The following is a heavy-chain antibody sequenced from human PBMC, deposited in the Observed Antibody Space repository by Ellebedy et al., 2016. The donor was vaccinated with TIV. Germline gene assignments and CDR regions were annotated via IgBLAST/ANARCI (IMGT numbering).Heavy chain of an antibody. Sequence: ASVKVSCXASGYSFTAYFMHWVRQAPGQGPEWMGWINPHSGDTRVAQKFQGRVTLTEDTSTDTAYMELNSLRFEDTAVYFCATPHGSVAITELPDYWGQGTLVTVSS. CDR2: INPHSGDT. D-gene: IGHD5-24*01. V-gene: IGHV1-2*02. CDR3: ATPHGSVAITELPDY. J-gene: IGHJ4*02. CDR1: GYSFTAYF.